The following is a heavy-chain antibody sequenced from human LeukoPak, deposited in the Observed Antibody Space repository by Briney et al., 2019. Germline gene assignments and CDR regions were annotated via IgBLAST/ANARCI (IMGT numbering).Heavy chain of an antibody. Sequence: SETLSLTCAVYGGSFSGYYWNWIRQPPGKGLGWIGEINHSGSTNYNPSLKSRVTISVDTSKNQFSLKLRSVTAADTAIYYCTRLYCSGGSCYDLPDYWGQGTLVTVSS. D-gene: IGHD2-15*01. CDR1: GGSFSGYY. V-gene: IGHV4-34*01. CDR2: INHSGST. CDR3: TRLYCSGGSCYDLPDY. J-gene: IGHJ4*02.